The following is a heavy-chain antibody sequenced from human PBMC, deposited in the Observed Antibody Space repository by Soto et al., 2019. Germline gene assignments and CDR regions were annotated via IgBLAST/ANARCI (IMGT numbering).Heavy chain of an antibody. CDR2: ISWNSGSI. CDR3: AKDREDGDYGGRAFDI. Sequence: DVQLVESGGGLVQPGRSLRLSCAASGFTFDDYAMHWVRQAPGKGLEWVSGISWNSGSIGYADSVKGRFTISRDNAKNSLYLQMNSLRAEDTALYYCAKDREDGDYGGRAFDIWGQGTMVTVSS. D-gene: IGHD4-17*01. CDR1: GFTFDDYA. J-gene: IGHJ3*02. V-gene: IGHV3-9*01.